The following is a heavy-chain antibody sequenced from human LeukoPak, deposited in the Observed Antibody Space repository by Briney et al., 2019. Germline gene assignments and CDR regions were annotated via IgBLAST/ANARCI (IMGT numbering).Heavy chain of an antibody. CDR2: IYYSGST. J-gene: IGHJ2*01. Sequence: SETLSLTCIVSGGSISSYYWSWIRQPPGKGLEWIGNIYYSGSTNYSPSLKSRVTISVDTSKNQFSLKLSSVTAADTAVYYCARMSAGLEYFDLWGRGTLVTVPS. CDR3: ARMSAGLEYFDL. D-gene: IGHD1-1*01. CDR1: GGSISSYY. V-gene: IGHV4-59*01.